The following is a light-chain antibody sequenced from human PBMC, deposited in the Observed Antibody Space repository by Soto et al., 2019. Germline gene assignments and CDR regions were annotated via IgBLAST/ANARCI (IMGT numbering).Light chain of an antibody. Sequence: QSVLTQTPSVSGAPGQKITMSCTGSSSNIGAGYDVHWYQQVPGAAPRLLIYADNNRPSGVPDRFSASKSGTSASLVITGLQGEDEADYYCAIWYSSTWVFGGGTKVTVL. CDR3: AIWYSSTWV. CDR2: ADN. CDR1: SSNIGAGYD. J-gene: IGLJ3*02. V-gene: IGLV1-40*01.